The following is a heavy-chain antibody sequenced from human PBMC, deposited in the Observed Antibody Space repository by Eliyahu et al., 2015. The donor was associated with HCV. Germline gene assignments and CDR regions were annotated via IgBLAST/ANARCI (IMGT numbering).Heavy chain of an antibody. Sequence: EVQLVESGGGLVQPGGSLRLSCAASGFTFSGYCMSWVRQAPGKGLEWVANIKQDGSEKYYVDSVKGRFTISRDNAKNSLYLQMNSLRAEDTAVYYCASTAGSGYWGQGTLVTVSS. D-gene: IGHD3-10*01. V-gene: IGHV3-7*01. CDR1: GFTFSGYC. CDR2: IKQDGSEK. J-gene: IGHJ4*02. CDR3: ASTAGSGY.